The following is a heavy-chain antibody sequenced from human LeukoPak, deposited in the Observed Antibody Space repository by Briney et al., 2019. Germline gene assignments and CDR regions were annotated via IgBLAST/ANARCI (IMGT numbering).Heavy chain of an antibody. CDR1: GFNFDGCA. Sequence: GRSLRLSCAASGFNFDGCAMHWVRQAPAKGPEWVSRISWNSGHIVYADSVKGRFTISRDNAKNSLYLQMDSLRGEDTALYYCAKEGSVCTNGICRYFDDWGQGTLVTVSS. CDR3: AKEGSVCTNGICRYFDD. V-gene: IGHV3-9*01. CDR2: ISWNSGHI. D-gene: IGHD2-8*01. J-gene: IGHJ4*02.